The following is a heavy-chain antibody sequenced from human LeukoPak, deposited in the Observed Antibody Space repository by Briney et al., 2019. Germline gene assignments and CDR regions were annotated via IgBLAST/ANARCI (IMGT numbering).Heavy chain of an antibody. CDR3: ARWGYTNNYYYFDN. D-gene: IGHD2-2*02. CDR1: GFTFSNAW. J-gene: IGHJ4*02. V-gene: IGHV3-7*01. Sequence: GGSLRLSCAASGFTFSNAWMSWVRQAPGKGLEWVANINQDGSTKYYLGSVKGRFTISRDNAETSLYLHMNGLRAEDTAVYYCARWGYTNNYYYFDNWGQGTLVTVSS. CDR2: INQDGSTK.